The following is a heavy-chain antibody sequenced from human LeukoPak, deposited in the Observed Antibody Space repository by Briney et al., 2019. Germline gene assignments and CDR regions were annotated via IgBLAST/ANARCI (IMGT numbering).Heavy chain of an antibody. CDR2: INLSGDST. CDR3: ASDSSGWTWAY. J-gene: IGHJ4*02. Sequence: GASVKVSCEASGYTFTSYHMHWVRQAPGQGLEWMGKINLSGDSTTYAQKFQGRVTMTRDTSTSTVYMELSSLRSEDTAVYYCASDSSGWTWAYWGQGTLVTVSS. V-gene: IGHV1-46*01. CDR1: GYTFTSYH. D-gene: IGHD6-19*01.